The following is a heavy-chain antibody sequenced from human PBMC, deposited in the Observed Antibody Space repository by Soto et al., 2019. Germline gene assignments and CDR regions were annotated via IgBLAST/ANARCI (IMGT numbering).Heavy chain of an antibody. CDR3: XXXXXXXXXWAYYYY. Sequence: QVQLVESGGGVVQPGRSLRLSCAASGFTFSSYAMHWVRQAPGKGLEWVAVISYDGSNKYYADSVKGRFTISRDNXXXXLYLQMNSLRAXDXXXXXXXXXXXXXXXWAYYYY. CDR2: ISYDGSNK. CDR1: GFTFSSYA. V-gene: IGHV3-30-3*01. J-gene: IGHJ6*01.